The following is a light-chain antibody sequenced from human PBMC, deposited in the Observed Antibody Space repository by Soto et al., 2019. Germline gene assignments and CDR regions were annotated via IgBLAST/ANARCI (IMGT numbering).Light chain of an antibody. V-gene: IGKV3-20*01. CDR2: GAS. Sequence: EIVLTQSPGTLSLPPGERATLSCRASQSVSSNYLAWYQQKPGQAPRLLIYGASSRPTGIPDRFSGSGSGTEFTVPISVLLSEGFAVHYCLQYGSSLYTLAEGPKLEIK. J-gene: IGKJ2*01. CDR1: QSVSSNY. CDR3: LQYGSSLYT.